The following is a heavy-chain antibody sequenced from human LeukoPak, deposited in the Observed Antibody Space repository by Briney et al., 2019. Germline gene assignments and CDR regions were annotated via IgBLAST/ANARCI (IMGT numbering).Heavy chain of an antibody. CDR1: GFTFSSYS. D-gene: IGHD3-9*01. V-gene: IGHV3-21*01. CDR2: ISSSSSYI. J-gene: IGHJ4*02. Sequence: GGSLRLSCAASGFTFSSYSMNWVRQAPGKGLEWVSSISSSSSYIYYADSVKGRFTISRDNAKNSLYLQMNSLRAEDTAVYYCARASYDILTGLDYWGQGTLVTVSS. CDR3: ARASYDILTGLDY.